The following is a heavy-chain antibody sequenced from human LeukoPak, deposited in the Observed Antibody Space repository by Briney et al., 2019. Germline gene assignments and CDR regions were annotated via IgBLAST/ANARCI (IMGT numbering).Heavy chain of an antibody. CDR1: GFTFSSYS. V-gene: IGHV3-21*01. D-gene: IGHD3-10*01. CDR3: ARDQVWFGELLSLFDY. J-gene: IGHJ4*02. CDR2: ISSSSSYI. Sequence: GGSLRLSCAASGFTFSSYSMNWVRQAPGKGLEWVSSISSSSSYIYYADSVKGRFTISRENANNSLYLQMNSLIAEDTALYYCARDQVWFGELLSLFDYWGQGTLVTVSS.